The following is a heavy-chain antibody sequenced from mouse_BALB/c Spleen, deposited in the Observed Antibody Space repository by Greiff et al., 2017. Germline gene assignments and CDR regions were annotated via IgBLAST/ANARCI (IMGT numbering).Heavy chain of an antibody. V-gene: IGHV1-20*02. Sequence: DVKLQESGPELVKPGASVKISCKASGYSFTGYFMNWVMQSHGKSLEWIGRINPYNGDTFYNQKFKGKATLTVDKSSSTAHMELRSLASEDSAVYYCARGNYGPAWFAYWGQGTLVTVSA. J-gene: IGHJ3*01. CDR3: ARGNYGPAWFAY. D-gene: IGHD1-2*01. CDR2: INPYNGDT. CDR1: GYSFTGYF.